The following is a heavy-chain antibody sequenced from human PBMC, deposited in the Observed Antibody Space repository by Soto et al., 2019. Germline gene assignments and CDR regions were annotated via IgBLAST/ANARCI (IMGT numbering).Heavy chain of an antibody. V-gene: IGHV5-51*01. Sequence: GASLKISCKGSGYSFTSYWIGWVRQMPGKGLEWMGIIYPGDSDTRYSPSFQGQVTISADKSISTAYLQWSSLKASDTAMYYCASSIVAVAGGFDYWGQRTLVTVSS. CDR1: GYSFTSYW. CDR3: ASSIVAVAGGFDY. J-gene: IGHJ4*02. D-gene: IGHD2-15*01. CDR2: IYPGDSDT.